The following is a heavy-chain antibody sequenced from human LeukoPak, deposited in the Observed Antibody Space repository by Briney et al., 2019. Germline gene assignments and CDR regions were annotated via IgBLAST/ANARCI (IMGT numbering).Heavy chain of an antibody. CDR1: GYTFTGYY. J-gene: IGHJ1*01. V-gene: IGHV1-2*06. Sequence: ASVKVSCKASGYTFTGYYMHWVRQAPGQGLEWMGRINPNSGGTNYAQKFQGRVTITRDTSISTAYIQLSRLRSDDTAVYYCARGYYDSPGEYFQHWGQGTLVTVSS. D-gene: IGHD3-22*01. CDR3: ARGYYDSPGEYFQH. CDR2: INPNSGGT.